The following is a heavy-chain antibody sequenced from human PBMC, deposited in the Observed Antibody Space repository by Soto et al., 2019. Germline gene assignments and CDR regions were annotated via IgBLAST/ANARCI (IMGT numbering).Heavy chain of an antibody. CDR2: ISYDGSNK. CDR1: GFTFSSYA. V-gene: IGHV3-30-3*01. D-gene: IGHD3-9*01. J-gene: IGHJ6*02. CDR3: ARVYDILTGGKPIYYYYYGMDV. Sequence: GGSLRLSCAASGFTFSSYAMHWVRQAPGKGLEWVAVISYDGSNKYYADSVKGRFTISRDNSKNTLYLQMNSLRAEDTAVYYCARVYDILTGGKPIYYYYYGMDVWGQGTTGTVAS.